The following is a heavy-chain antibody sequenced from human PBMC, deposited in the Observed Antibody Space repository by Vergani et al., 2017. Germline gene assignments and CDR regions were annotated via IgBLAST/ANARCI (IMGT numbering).Heavy chain of an antibody. V-gene: IGHV7-4-1*02. D-gene: IGHD6-19*01. J-gene: IGHJ5*02. CDR2: ITTNTETP. CDR1: GYTFTSYA. CDR3: ARAKRGRIAVSAADT. Sequence: QAQLVQSGPELKKPGASVKVSCKASGYTFTSYALHWVRQAPGQGLEWLGWITTNTETPTYAQAFTGRFVFSLDTSVNTAFLQISGLTAEDTALYYCARAKRGRIAVSAADTWGQGTLVTVSS.